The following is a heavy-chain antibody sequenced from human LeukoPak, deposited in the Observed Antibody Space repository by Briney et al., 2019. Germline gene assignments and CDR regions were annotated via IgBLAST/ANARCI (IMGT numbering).Heavy chain of an antibody. D-gene: IGHD3-9*01. CDR1: GGTYSSYA. Sequence: SVKVSCKASGGTYSSYAISWVRQAPGQGLEWMGGIIPIFGTANYAQKFQGRVTITTDESTSTAYMELSSLRSEDTAVYYCARAPNIRYFDWLRYMDVWGKGTTVTVSS. V-gene: IGHV1-69*05. CDR3: ARAPNIRYFDWLRYMDV. J-gene: IGHJ6*03. CDR2: IIPIFGTA.